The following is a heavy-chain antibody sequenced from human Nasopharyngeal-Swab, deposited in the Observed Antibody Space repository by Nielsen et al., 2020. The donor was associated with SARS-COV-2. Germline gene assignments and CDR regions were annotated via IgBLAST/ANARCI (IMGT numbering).Heavy chain of an antibody. J-gene: IGHJ5*02. V-gene: IGHV3-48*03. Sequence: GESLKISCAASGFTFSDYEMNWVRQAPGKGLEWVSYIARDGSTIYYADSVKGRFTISRDNAKNSLFLQMNSLRTEDTALYYCARDAARSWYNWFDPWGQGTLVTVSS. CDR2: IARDGSTI. CDR3: ARDAARSWYNWFDP. D-gene: IGHD6-13*01. CDR1: GFTFSDYE.